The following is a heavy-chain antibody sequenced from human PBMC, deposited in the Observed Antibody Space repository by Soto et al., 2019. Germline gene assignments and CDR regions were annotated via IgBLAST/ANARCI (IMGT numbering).Heavy chain of an antibody. V-gene: IGHV1-8*01. J-gene: IGHJ6*03. D-gene: IGHD2-2*01. CDR1: GYTFTSYD. CDR3: ARGPYCSSTSCYDHYYYYMDV. Sequence: QVQLVQSGAEVKKPGASVKVSCKASGYTFTSYDINWVRQATGQGLEWMGWMNPNSGNTGYAQKFQGRVTMTRNTSISTAYMELSSLRSEDTAVYYCARGPYCSSTSCYDHYYYYMDVWGKGTTVTVSS. CDR2: MNPNSGNT.